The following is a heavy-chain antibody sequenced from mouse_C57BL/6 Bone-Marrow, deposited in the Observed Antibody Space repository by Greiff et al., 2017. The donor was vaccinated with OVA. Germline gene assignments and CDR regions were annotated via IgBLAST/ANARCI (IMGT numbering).Heavy chain of an antibody. Sequence: VQLKQSGAELVRPGASVKLSCTASGFNIKDDYMHWVKQRPEQGLEWIGWIDPENGDTEYASKFQPKATIPADTSSNTAYLQLSSLTSEDTAVYYCTAFYKDWGQGTALTVSS. D-gene: IGHD2-12*01. V-gene: IGHV14-4*01. CDR2: IDPENGDT. CDR3: TAFYKD. CDR1: GFNIKDDY. J-gene: IGHJ2*01.